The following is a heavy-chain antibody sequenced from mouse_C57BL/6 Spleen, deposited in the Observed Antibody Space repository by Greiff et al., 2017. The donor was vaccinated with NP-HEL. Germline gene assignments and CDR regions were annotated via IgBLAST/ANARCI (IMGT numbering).Heavy chain of an antibody. CDR1: GFSLTSYG. J-gene: IGHJ4*01. CDR2: IWSGGST. V-gene: IGHV2-2*01. CDR3: ARGMITSYYAMDY. Sequence: VMLVESGPGLVQPSQSLSITCTVSGFSLTSYGVHWVRKSPGKGLEWLGVIWSGGSTDYNAAFISRLSISKDNSKSQVFFKMNSLQADDTAIYYCARGMITSYYAMDYWGQGTSVTVSS. D-gene: IGHD2-4*01.